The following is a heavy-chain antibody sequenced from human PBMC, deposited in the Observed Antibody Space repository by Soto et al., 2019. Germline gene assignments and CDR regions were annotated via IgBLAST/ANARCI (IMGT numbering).Heavy chain of an antibody. J-gene: IGHJ6*02. CDR2: IYYSGSA. V-gene: IGHV4-61*01. CDR3: ARGVGFGYYYYHMDL. CDR1: GDSVTSVSDY. Sequence: SETLSLTCTVSGDSVTSVSDYWSWIRRPPGKGLEWIGYIYYSGSADYNPSLGSRVTISIDTSKNQFSLKLTSVTAADTAVYYCARGVGFGYYYYHMDLWGQGTTVTV. D-gene: IGHD3-10*01.